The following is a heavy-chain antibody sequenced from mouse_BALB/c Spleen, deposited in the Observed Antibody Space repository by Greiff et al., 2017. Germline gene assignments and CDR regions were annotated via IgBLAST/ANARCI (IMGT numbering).Heavy chain of an antibody. Sequence: VQLQQSGPELVKPGASVKMSCKASGYTFTDYVISWVKQRTGQGLEWIGEIYPGSGSTYYNEKFKGKATLTADKSSSTAYMQLSSLTSEDSAVYFCARAMITTNYAMDYWGQGTSVTVSS. CDR2: IYPGSGST. J-gene: IGHJ4*01. V-gene: IGHV1-77*01. CDR3: ARAMITTNYAMDY. D-gene: IGHD2-4*01. CDR1: GYTFTDYV.